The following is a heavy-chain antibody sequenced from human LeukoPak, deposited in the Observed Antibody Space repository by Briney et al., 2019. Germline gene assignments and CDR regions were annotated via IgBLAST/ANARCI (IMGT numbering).Heavy chain of an antibody. V-gene: IGHV1-2*02. CDR2: INPNSGGT. J-gene: IGHJ5*02. Sequence: ASVKVSCKASGYTFTGYYMHWVRQAPGQGLEWMGWINPNSGGTSYAQKFQGRVTMTRDTSISTAYMELSRLRSDDTAVYYCARESTSLRSWFDPWGQGTLVTVSS. CDR3: ARESTSLRSWFDP. CDR1: GYTFTGYY. D-gene: IGHD2-2*01.